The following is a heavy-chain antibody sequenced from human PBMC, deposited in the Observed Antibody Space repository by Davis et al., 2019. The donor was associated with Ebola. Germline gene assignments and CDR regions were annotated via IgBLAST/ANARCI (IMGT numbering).Heavy chain of an antibody. V-gene: IGHV1-2*04. D-gene: IGHD3-22*01. Sequence: AASVQVSCKASGYTFTGYYMHWVRQAPEQGLEWMGWINPNSGGTNYARKFQGWVTMTRDTSISTAYMELSSLRSEDTAVYYCARDPGYDSTFFDYWGQGTLVTVSS. CDR2: INPNSGGT. CDR3: ARDPGYDSTFFDY. J-gene: IGHJ4*02. CDR1: GYTFTGYY.